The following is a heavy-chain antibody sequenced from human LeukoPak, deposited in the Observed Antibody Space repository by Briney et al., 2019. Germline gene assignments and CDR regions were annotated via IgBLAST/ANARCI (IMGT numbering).Heavy chain of an antibody. Sequence: ASVKVSCKASGYTITGYYMHWVRQAPGQGLEWMGWINPNSGGTNYAQKFQGRVTMTRDTSISTAYMELSRLRSDDTAVYYCARFREEYSSGWYYFDYWGQGTLVTVSS. CDR2: INPNSGGT. D-gene: IGHD6-19*01. CDR3: ARFREEYSSGWYYFDY. CDR1: GYTITGYY. J-gene: IGHJ4*02. V-gene: IGHV1-2*02.